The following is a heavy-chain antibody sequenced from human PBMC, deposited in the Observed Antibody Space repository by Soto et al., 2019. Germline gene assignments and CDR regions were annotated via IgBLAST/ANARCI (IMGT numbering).Heavy chain of an antibody. V-gene: IGHV4-59*01. CDR2: IYYSGST. D-gene: IGHD6-19*01. Sequence: SETLSLTCTVSGGSISSYYWSWIRQPPGKGLEWIGYIYYSGSTTYNPSLKSRVTISVDTSKNQFSLKLSSVTAADTAVYYCARQEGGGSSGLDYWGQGTLVTVSS. CDR3: ARQEGGGSSGLDY. CDR1: GGSISSYY. J-gene: IGHJ4*02.